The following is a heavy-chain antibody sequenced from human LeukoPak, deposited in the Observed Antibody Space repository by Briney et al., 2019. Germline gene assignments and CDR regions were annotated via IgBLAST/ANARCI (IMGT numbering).Heavy chain of an antibody. CDR2: ISWNSGSI. CDR1: GFTFDDYA. J-gene: IGHJ6*03. Sequence: GRSLRLSCAASGFTFDDYAMHWVRHAAGKGLEWVSGISWNSGSIVYADSVKGRFTISRDNDKNSLYLQMNSLRAEDMALYYCAKAKDYGDKSNYMDVWGKGTTVTVSS. CDR3: AKAKDYGDKSNYMDV. V-gene: IGHV3-9*03. D-gene: IGHD4-17*01.